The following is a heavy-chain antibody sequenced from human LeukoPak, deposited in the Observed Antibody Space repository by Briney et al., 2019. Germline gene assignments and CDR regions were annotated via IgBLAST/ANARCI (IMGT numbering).Heavy chain of an antibody. Sequence: ESGPALVKPTQTLTLTCTFSGFSLNTTGMRMGWIRQPPGKALEWLARIDWDDDKFYSTSLKPRLTISKDSSRNQVVLTMTNTDPVDTATYYCARIAPSYYYDSSAPLDCWGQGTLVTVSS. D-gene: IGHD3-22*01. J-gene: IGHJ4*02. CDR3: ARIAPSYYYDSSAPLDC. V-gene: IGHV2-70*04. CDR2: IDWDDDK. CDR1: GFSLNTTGMR.